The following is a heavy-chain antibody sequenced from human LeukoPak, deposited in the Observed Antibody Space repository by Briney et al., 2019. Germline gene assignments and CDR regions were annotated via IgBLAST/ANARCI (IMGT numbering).Heavy chain of an antibody. V-gene: IGHV3-9*01. D-gene: IGHD5-18*01. J-gene: IGHJ4*02. CDR1: GFTFDDYA. CDR3: AKGLGIQLWYHIDY. CDR2: ISWNSGSI. Sequence: PGGSLRLSCAASGFTFDDYAMHWVRQAPGKGLEWVSGISWNSGSIGYADSVKGRFTISRDNAKNSLYLQMNSLRAEDTALYYCAKGLGIQLWYHIDYWGQGTLVTVSS.